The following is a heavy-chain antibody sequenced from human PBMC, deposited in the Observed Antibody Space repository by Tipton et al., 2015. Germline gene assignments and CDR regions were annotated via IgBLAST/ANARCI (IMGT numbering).Heavy chain of an antibody. CDR3: ARDLEHGMDV. Sequence: GLVKPSETLSLTCAVSGGSVSSSSYYWDWIRQPPGKGLEWIGTFYYTGSTSYNPSLKSRVTISVDTSKNQFSLKLSSVTAADTAVYYCARDLEHGMDVWGQGTTVTVSS. CDR1: GGSVSSSSYY. V-gene: IGHV4-39*02. D-gene: IGHD5-24*01. CDR2: FYYTGST. J-gene: IGHJ6*02.